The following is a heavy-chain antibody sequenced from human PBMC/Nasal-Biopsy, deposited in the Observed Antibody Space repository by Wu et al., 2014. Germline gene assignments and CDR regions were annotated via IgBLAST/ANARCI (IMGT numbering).Heavy chain of an antibody. J-gene: IGHJ4*02. V-gene: IGHV2-5*02. D-gene: IGHD2-8*02. CDR1: GFSLSTSGVG. Sequence: LTLTCTFSGFSLSTSGVGVGWIRQPPGKALEWLALIYWDDDKRYSPSLKSRLTITKGNSKNQVVLRLTNMAPVDTATYYCAHSSGDFDYWGQGTLVTVSS. CDR3: AHSSGDFDY. CDR2: IYWDDDK.